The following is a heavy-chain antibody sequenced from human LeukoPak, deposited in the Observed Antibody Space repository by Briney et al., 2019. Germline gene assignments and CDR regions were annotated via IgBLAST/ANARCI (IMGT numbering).Heavy chain of an antibody. J-gene: IGHJ5*02. CDR2: IIPIFGTA. CDR3: ARDPYRGYQYNWFDP. Sequence: ASVKVSCKASGYTFTGYYMHWVRQAPGQGLEWTGGIIPIFGTANYAQKFQGRVTITTDESTSTAYMELSSQRSEDTAVYYCARDPYRGYQYNWFDPWGQGTLVTVSS. D-gene: IGHD3-22*01. CDR1: GYTFTGYY. V-gene: IGHV1-69*05.